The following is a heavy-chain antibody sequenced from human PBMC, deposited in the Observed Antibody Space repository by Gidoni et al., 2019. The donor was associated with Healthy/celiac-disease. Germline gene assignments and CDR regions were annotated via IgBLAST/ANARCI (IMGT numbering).Heavy chain of an antibody. V-gene: IGHV3-43*01. J-gene: IGHJ6*02. D-gene: IGHD2-2*01. CDR3: AKDFDCSSTSCYFYYGMDV. CDR1: GFTFDDYT. Sequence: EVQLVESGGVVVQPGGALRLSCAASGFTFDDYTMHWVRQAPGKGVWWVSLISWDGGSTYYAYSVKGRFTISRENSKNSLYLQMNSLRTEDTALYYCAKDFDCSSTSCYFYYGMDVWGQGTTVTVSS. CDR2: ISWDGGST.